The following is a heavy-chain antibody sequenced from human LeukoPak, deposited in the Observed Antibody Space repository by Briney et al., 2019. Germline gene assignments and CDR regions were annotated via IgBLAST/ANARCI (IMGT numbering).Heavy chain of an antibody. J-gene: IGHJ4*02. D-gene: IGHD2-8*01. CDR3: ARARWSELGFSYFDY. V-gene: IGHV4-59*01. CDR1: GGSISSYY. Sequence: PSETLSLTCSVSGGSISSYYWSWIRQPPGKGLEWIGYIYYSGSTNYNPSLKSRVTISVDTSNNQFSLKLSSVTAADTAVYYCARARWSELGFSYFDYWGQGTLVTVSS. CDR2: IYYSGST.